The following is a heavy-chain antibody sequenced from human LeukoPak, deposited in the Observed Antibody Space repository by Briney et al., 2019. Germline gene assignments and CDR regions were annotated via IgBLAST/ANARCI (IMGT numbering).Heavy chain of an antibody. D-gene: IGHD5-24*01. CDR2: IGGSGGGT. J-gene: IGHJ4*02. Sequence: GGSLRLSCAASGFTFSSYAMSWVRPAPRKGLEWVSAIGGSGGGTYSADSVKGRFTISRDNSNNTLYLQMNSLRAEDTVVYYCANPRDGYRVYYFDFWGQGTLVTVSS. CDR1: GFTFSSYA. CDR3: ANPRDGYRVYYFDF. V-gene: IGHV3-23*01.